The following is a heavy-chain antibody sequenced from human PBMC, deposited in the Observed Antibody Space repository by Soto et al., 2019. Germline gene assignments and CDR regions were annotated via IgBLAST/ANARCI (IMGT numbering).Heavy chain of an antibody. Sequence: XESLSLSCAASGFTFSSYWMSWVRQAPGKGLEWVANIKQDGSEKYYVDSVKGRFTISRDNAKNSLYLQMNSLRAEDTAVYYCARRGVELLDYYYYGMDVWGQGTTVAVSS. D-gene: IGHD3-10*01. V-gene: IGHV3-7*03. J-gene: IGHJ6*02. CDR1: GFTFSSYW. CDR2: IKQDGSEK. CDR3: ARRGVELLDYYYYGMDV.